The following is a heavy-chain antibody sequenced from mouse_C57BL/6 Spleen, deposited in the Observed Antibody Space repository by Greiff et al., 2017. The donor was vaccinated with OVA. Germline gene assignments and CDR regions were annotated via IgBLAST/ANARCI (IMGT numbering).Heavy chain of an antibody. CDR3: APSTMITPFAY. Sequence: VKLQQSGAELVKPGASVKISCKASGYAFSSYWMNWVKQRPGKGLEWIGQIYPGDGDTNYNGKFKGKATLTADKSSSTAYMQLSSLTSEDSAVYFCAPSTMITPFAYWGQGTLVTVSA. D-gene: IGHD2-4*01. CDR2: IYPGDGDT. CDR1: GYAFSSYW. V-gene: IGHV1-80*01. J-gene: IGHJ3*01.